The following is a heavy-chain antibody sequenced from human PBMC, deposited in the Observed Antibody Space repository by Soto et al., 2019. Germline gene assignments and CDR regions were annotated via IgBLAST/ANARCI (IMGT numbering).Heavy chain of an antibody. CDR2: ISGGGDTT. CDR3: AKGRGGSGSLTPRVDF. CDR1: GFTFNNYA. Sequence: EVQLLESGGGLVQPGGSLRLSCAASGFTFNNYAMTWVRQAPGKGLEWVLAISGGGDTTSYADSVKGRFTVSIDGSKNTLYLQMSSLRAEDTALYYCAKGRGGSGSLTPRVDFWCQGNLVTVSS. V-gene: IGHV3-23*01. J-gene: IGHJ4*02. D-gene: IGHD3-10*01.